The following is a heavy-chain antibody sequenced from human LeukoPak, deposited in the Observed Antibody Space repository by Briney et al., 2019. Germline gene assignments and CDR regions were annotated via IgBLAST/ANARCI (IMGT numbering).Heavy chain of an antibody. CDR1: GVSIYSHY. CDR3: VVSPNQDFFDF. CDR2: ISGSGRT. J-gene: IGHJ4*02. V-gene: IGHV4-4*09. Sequence: SETLSLTCTASGVSIYSHYLNWIRQPPGKPLEWLGHISGSGRTNYNPSLKSRVTMPVDTSKSQFSLSLKSLTAADTAVYYCVVSPNQDFFDFWGQGPLVTVSS.